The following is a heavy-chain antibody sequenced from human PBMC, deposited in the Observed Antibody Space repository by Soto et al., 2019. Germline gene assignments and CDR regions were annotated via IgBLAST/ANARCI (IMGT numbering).Heavy chain of an antibody. V-gene: IGHV4-59*01. CDR2: IYYSGTT. D-gene: IGHD3-22*01. J-gene: IGHJ4*02. CDR1: GGSISSYY. CDR3: AREYYYDSSGFDY. Sequence: PSETLSLTCTVSGGSISSYYWSWIRQPPGKGLEWIGYIYYSGTTNYNPSLKSRVTISVDTSKNQFSLKLNSVSAADTAVYYCAREYYYDSSGFDYWGQGTLVTVSS.